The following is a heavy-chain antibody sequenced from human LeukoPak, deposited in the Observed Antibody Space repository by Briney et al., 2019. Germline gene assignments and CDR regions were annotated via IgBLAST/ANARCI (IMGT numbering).Heavy chain of an antibody. CDR1: GYTFTSYG. J-gene: IGHJ6*02. V-gene: IGHV1-18*01. Sequence: GASVKVSCKASGYTFTSYGISWVRQAPGQGLEWMGWISAYNGNTNYAQKLQGRVTMTTDTSTSTAYMELRSLRSDDTAVYYCAREKAVMYHYYEGMDVWGQGTTVTVSS. CDR3: AREKAVMYHYYEGMDV. CDR2: ISAYNGNT. D-gene: IGHD2-8*02.